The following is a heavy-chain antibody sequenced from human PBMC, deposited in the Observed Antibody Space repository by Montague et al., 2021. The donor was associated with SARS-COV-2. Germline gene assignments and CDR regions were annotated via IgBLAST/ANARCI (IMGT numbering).Heavy chain of an antibody. D-gene: IGHD3-3*01. CDR1: GFTFGDYA. V-gene: IGHV3-49*04. CDR3: TRDDFWSGYAGF. CDR2: IRSKAYGGTT. Sequence: SLRLSCAASGFTFGDYAMSWVRQAPGKGLEWVGFIRSKAYGGTTEYAASVKGRFTISRDDSKGIAYLQMNSLKTEDTAVYYCTRDDFWSGYAGFWGQGTLVTVSS. J-gene: IGHJ4*02.